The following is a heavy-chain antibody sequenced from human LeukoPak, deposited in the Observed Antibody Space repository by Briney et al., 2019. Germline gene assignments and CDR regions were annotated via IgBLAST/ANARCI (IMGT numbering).Heavy chain of an antibody. D-gene: IGHD6-19*01. J-gene: IGHJ4*02. V-gene: IGHV1-2*02. CDR2: INPNSGGT. CDR1: GDTFTGYY. CDR3: ARVDSSGWYSLDY. Sequence: ASVKVSCKASGDTFTGYYMHWVRQAPGQGLEWMGWINPNSGGTNYAQKFQGRVTMTRDTSISTAYMELSRLRSDDTAVYYCARVDSSGWYSLDYWGQGTLVTVSS.